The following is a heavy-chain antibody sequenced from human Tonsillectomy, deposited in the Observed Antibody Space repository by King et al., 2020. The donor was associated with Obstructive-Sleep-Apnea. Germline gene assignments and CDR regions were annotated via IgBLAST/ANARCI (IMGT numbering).Heavy chain of an antibody. CDR3: AKGRTSDY. Sequence: VQLVESGGGLVQPGGSLRLSCAASGFTFSSYAMSWVRQAPGKGLEWVSAISSSGGSTYSADSVKGRCTVSRDNSKNTLYLQMRSLRADDTAVYYCAKGRTSDYWGQGTLVTVSA. J-gene: IGHJ4*02. CDR1: GFTFSSYA. V-gene: IGHV3-23*04. CDR2: ISSSGGST. D-gene: IGHD1-14*01.